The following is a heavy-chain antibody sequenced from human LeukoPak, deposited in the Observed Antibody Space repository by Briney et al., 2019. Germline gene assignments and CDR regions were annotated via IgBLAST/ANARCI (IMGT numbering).Heavy chain of an antibody. CDR3: ARAITYYYDSSSYYFDY. Sequence: GGSLRLSCAASGFTFSSYSMNWVRQAPGKGLEWVSSISSSSSYIYYADSVKGRFTISRDNAKNSLYLQMNSLRAEDTAVYYCARAITYYYDSSSYYFDYWGQGTLVTVSS. V-gene: IGHV3-21*01. CDR1: GFTFSSYS. J-gene: IGHJ4*02. CDR2: ISSSSSYI. D-gene: IGHD3-22*01.